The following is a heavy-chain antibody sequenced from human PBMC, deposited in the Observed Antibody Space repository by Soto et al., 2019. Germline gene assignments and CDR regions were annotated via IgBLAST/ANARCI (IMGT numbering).Heavy chain of an antibody. CDR1: GFTFSSYG. Sequence: GGSLRLSCAASGFTFSSYGMHWVRQAPGKGLEWVAVIWYDGSNKYYADSVKGRFTISRDNSKNTLYLQINSLRAEDTAVYYCARGELRYFDWLLSPLNYFDYWGQGTLVTVSS. CDR3: ARGELRYFDWLLSPLNYFDY. V-gene: IGHV3-33*01. D-gene: IGHD3-9*01. CDR2: IWYDGSNK. J-gene: IGHJ4*02.